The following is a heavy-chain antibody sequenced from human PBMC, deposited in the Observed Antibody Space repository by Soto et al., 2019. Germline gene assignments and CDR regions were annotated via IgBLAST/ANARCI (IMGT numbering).Heavy chain of an antibody. CDR2: IYHTGTT. CDR3: ATLPPRIVVVMTDLPT. V-gene: IGHV4-4*02. J-gene: IGHJ5*02. D-gene: IGHD2-15*01. CDR1: GASISSTYW. Sequence: QLRESGPGLVKPSGTLSLTCFVSGASISSTYWWSWVRQTPGKRLEWIGQIYHTGTTSYTPSLKNRVTISVDKSNNQFSLRLTSITAADTAVYYCATLPPRIVVVMTDLPTWGQGTLVTVSS.